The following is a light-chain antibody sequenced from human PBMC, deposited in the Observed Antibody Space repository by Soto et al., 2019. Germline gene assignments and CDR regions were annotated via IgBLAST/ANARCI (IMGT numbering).Light chain of an antibody. Sequence: SYELTQPPSVSVAPGQTARITCGGDNIGSKSVHWYQQKPGQAPVLVVYNDRDRPSGIPERFSGSQSGTSASLAISGLQSEDEADYYCSAWDDSLNGPVFGGGTKLTVL. CDR2: NDR. J-gene: IGLJ2*01. CDR1: NIGSKS. V-gene: IGLV3-21*02. CDR3: SAWDDSLNGPV.